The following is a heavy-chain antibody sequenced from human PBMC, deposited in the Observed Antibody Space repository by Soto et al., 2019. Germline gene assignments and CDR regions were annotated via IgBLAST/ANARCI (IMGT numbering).Heavy chain of an antibody. Sequence: EVELLESGGGLVQPGGSLRLSCAASGFTFSSYAMSWVRQAPGKGLEWVSAISGSGGSTYYADSVKGRFTISRDNSKNTLYLQMNSLRAEDTAVYYCAKPHTLTRMVPHYFDYWGQGTLVTVSS. CDR1: GFTFSSYA. J-gene: IGHJ4*02. V-gene: IGHV3-23*01. CDR2: ISGSGGST. D-gene: IGHD2-8*01. CDR3: AKPHTLTRMVPHYFDY.